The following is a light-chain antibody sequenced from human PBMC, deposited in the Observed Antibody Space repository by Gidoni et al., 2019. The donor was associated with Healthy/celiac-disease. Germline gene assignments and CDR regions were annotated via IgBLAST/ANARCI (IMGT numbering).Light chain of an antibody. CDR2: DAS. V-gene: IGKV3-11*01. J-gene: IGKJ1*01. CDR1: QSVSSY. Sequence: EIVLTQTPATLSLSPGERAPLSGRASQSVSSYLAWYQQKPGQAPRLLIYDASNRATGIPARFSGSGSGTDFTLTISSLVSADFAVYYCQQRSNWPPWTFGQGTKVEIK. CDR3: QQRSNWPPWT.